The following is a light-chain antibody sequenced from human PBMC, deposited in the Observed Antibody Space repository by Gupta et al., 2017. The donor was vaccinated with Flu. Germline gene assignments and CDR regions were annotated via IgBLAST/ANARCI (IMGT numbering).Light chain of an antibody. CDR1: QSVTIS. J-gene: IGKJ4*01. V-gene: IGKV1-39*01. Sequence: PSSLSASFGDRVTITCRASQSVTISLSWYQQRPGKALQLLIYNPSTLQDGGPSRFTASGSGTYFTPIIDSLKPEDSATDYCLQTHNIPLAFGGGTRVDI. CDR2: NPS. CDR3: LQTHNIPLA.